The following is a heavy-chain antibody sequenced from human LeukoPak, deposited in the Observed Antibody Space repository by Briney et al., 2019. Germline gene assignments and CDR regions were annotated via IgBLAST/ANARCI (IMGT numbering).Heavy chain of an antibody. V-gene: IGHV3-9*01. CDR1: GFTFDDYA. Sequence: GGSLRLSCAASGFTFDDYAMHWVRQAPGKGLEWVSGTSWNSGSIGYADSVKGRFTISRDNAKNSLYLQMNSLRAEDTALYYCAKAPSGGGYYDSSGYYEELDYGMDVWGQGTTVTVSS. CDR3: AKAPSGGGYYDSSGYYEELDYGMDV. D-gene: IGHD3-22*01. CDR2: TSWNSGSI. J-gene: IGHJ6*02.